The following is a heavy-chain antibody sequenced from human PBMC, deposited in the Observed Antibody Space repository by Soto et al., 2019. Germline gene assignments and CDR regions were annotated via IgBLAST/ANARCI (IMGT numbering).Heavy chain of an antibody. CDR2: IYWDDDK. Sequence: QITLKESGPPLVKPTQTLTLTCTFSGFSLSTSGVGVGWIRQPPGKALEWLALIYWDDDKRYSPSLKSRLTITKDTSKNKVVLTMTNMDPVDTATYYCAHSAGGGPARGFSGYDWLDYWGQGTLVTVSS. V-gene: IGHV2-5*02. J-gene: IGHJ4*02. CDR3: AHSAGGGPARGFSGYDWLDY. D-gene: IGHD5-12*01. CDR1: GFSLSTSGVG.